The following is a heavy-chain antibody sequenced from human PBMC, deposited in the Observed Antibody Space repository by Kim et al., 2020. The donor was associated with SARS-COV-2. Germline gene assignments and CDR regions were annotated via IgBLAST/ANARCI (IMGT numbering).Heavy chain of an antibody. Sequence: SVKGRFTISRDNSKNTLYLQMNSLRAEDTAVYYCAKGSDAVVALEYYFDYWGQGTLVTVSS. CDR3: AKGSDAVVALEYYFDY. D-gene: IGHD3-22*01. V-gene: IGHV3-23*01. J-gene: IGHJ4*02.